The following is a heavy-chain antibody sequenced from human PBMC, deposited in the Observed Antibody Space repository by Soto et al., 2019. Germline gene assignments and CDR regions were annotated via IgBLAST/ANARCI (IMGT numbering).Heavy chain of an antibody. CDR3: ARDLNDFWSGYHYGMDV. J-gene: IGHJ6*02. CDR1: GGSISSYY. CDR2: IYYSGST. D-gene: IGHD3-3*01. V-gene: IGHV4-59*01. Sequence: QVQLQESGPGLVKPSETLSLTCTVSGGSISSYYWSWIRQPPGKGLEWIGYIYYSGSTNYNPSLKSRVTISVDTSKNQFSLKLSSATAADTAVYYCARDLNDFWSGYHYGMDVWGQGTTVTVSS.